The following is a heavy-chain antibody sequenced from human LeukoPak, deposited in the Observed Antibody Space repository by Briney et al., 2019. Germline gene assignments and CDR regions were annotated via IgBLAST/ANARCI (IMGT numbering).Heavy chain of an antibody. J-gene: IGHJ3*02. D-gene: IGHD3-10*01. Sequence: PGGSLRLSCAASGFTVSSNYMSWVRQAPGKGLEWVSVIYSGGSTYYADSVKGRFTISRDNSKNTLYLQMNSLRAEDTAVYYCARRFTMVRGVIIDDFVFDIWGQGTMVTVSS. CDR2: IYSGGST. CDR3: ARRFTMVRGVIIDDFVFDI. V-gene: IGHV3-66*04. CDR1: GFTVSSNY.